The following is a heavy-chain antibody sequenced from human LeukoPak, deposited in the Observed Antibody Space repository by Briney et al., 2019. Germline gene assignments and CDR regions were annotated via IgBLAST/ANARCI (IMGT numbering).Heavy chain of an antibody. V-gene: IGHV3-30-3*01. J-gene: IGHJ4*02. Sequence: GGSLRLSCAASGXTFSSYAMHWVRQAPGKGLEWVAVISYDGSNKYYADSVKGRFTISRDNSKNTLYLQMNSLRAEDTAVYYCARGNTAMDYWGQGTLVTVSS. CDR1: GXTFSSYA. CDR2: ISYDGSNK. D-gene: IGHD5-18*01. CDR3: ARGNTAMDY.